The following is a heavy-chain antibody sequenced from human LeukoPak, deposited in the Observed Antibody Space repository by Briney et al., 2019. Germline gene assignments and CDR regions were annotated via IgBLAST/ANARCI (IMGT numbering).Heavy chain of an antibody. V-gene: IGHV3-11*04. Sequence: SGGSLRLSCAASGFTFSDYYVSWIRQAPGKGLEWVSYISTTSSTIYYADSVKGRFTISRDNAKNSLYLQMNSLRAEDTAVYYCARDDKAFDIWGQGTMVTVSS. CDR2: ISTTSSTI. J-gene: IGHJ3*02. CDR3: ARDDKAFDI. CDR1: GFTFSDYY. D-gene: IGHD3-22*01.